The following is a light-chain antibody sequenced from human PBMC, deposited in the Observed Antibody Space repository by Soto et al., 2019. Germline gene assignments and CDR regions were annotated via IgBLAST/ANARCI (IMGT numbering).Light chain of an antibody. CDR1: SSDVGGYNY. CDR3: TSYTSSSLYV. CDR2: DVG. J-gene: IGLJ1*01. Sequence: QSVLTQPASVSGSPGQSITISCTGTSSDVGGYNYVSWYQQHPGKAPKLMIYDVGNRPSGVSSRFSGSKSGNTASLTISGLQAEDEADYYCTSYTSSSLYVFGTGTKVTVL. V-gene: IGLV2-14*01.